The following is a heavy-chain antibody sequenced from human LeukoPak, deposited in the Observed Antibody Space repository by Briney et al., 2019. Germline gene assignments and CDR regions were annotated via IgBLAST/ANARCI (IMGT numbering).Heavy chain of an antibody. Sequence: ASVKVSCKASGYTFTGYYMHWVRQAPGQGLQWMGWINPNSGGTNYAQKFQGRVTMTRDTSISTAYMELSRLRSDDTAVYYCARAHGSYSATNWFDPWGQGTLVTVSS. J-gene: IGHJ5*02. CDR1: GYTFTGYY. V-gene: IGHV1-2*02. CDR2: INPNSGGT. D-gene: IGHD1-26*01. CDR3: ARAHGSYSATNWFDP.